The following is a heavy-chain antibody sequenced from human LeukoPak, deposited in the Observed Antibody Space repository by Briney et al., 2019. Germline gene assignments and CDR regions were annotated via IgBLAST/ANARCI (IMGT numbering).Heavy chain of an antibody. CDR2: INPNSGGT. V-gene: IGHV1-2*02. Sequence: ASVKVSCKASGYTFTGYYMHWVRQAPGQGLEWMEWINPNSGGTNYAQKFQGRVTMTRDTSISTAYMELSRLRSDDTAVYYCARTPFVLRYFDWLYGFDYWGQGTLVTVSS. D-gene: IGHD3-9*01. J-gene: IGHJ4*02. CDR1: GYTFTGYY. CDR3: ARTPFVLRYFDWLYGFDY.